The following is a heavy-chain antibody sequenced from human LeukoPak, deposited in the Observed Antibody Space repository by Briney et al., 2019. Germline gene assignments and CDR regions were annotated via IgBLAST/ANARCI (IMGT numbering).Heavy chain of an antibody. CDR1: GYSFTDYY. V-gene: IGHV1-2*02. CDR3: ARGYCSGGSCYRGVDY. D-gene: IGHD2-15*01. Sequence: ASVKVSCKASGYSFTDYYLYWVRQAPGQGLEWMGWINPNSGGTNYAQKFQGRVTMTRDTSISTAYMELSRLRSDDTAVYYCARGYCSGGSCYRGVDYWGQGTLVTVSS. CDR2: INPNSGGT. J-gene: IGHJ4*02.